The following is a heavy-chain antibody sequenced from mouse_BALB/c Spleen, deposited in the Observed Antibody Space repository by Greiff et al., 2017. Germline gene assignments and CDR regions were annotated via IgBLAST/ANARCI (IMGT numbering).Heavy chain of an antibody. D-gene: IGHD2-1*01. CDR2: ISSGGSYT. V-gene: IGHV5-9-4*01. J-gene: IGHJ4*01. Sequence: EVKLVESGGGLVKPGGSLKLSCAASGFTFSSYAMSWVRQSPEKRLEWVAEISSGGSYTYYPDTVTGRFTISRDNAKNTLYLEMSSLRSEDTAMYYCARDLGIYYGYAMDYWGQGTSVTVSS. CDR1: GFTFSSYA. CDR3: ARDLGIYYGYAMDY.